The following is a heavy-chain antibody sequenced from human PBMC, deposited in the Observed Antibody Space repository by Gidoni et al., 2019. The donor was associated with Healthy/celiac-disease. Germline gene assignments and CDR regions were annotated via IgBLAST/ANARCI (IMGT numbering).Heavy chain of an antibody. CDR3: AKAVAYDFWSGYYFDY. Sequence: EVQLLESGGGLVQPGGSLSLSCAASGFTFSSYAMSWVRQAPGKGLEWVSAISGSGGSTYYADSVKGRFTISRDNSKNTLYLQMNSLRAEDTAVYYCAKAVAYDFWSGYYFDYWGQGTLVTVSS. CDR2: ISGSGGST. J-gene: IGHJ4*02. D-gene: IGHD3-3*01. CDR1: GFTFSSYA. V-gene: IGHV3-23*01.